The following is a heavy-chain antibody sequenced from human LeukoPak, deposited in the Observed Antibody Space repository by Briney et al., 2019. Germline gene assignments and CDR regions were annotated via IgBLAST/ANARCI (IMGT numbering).Heavy chain of an antibody. D-gene: IGHD3-10*02. CDR2: ISSSGSTV. CDR1: GFTFSSYE. V-gene: IGHV3-48*03. CDR3: AELGITMIGGV. J-gene: IGHJ6*04. Sequence: GGSLRLSCAASGFTFSSYEMDWVRQAPGKGLEWVSYISSSGSTVYYADSVKGRFTISRDNAKNSLYLQMNSLRAEDTAVYYCAELGITMIGGVWGKGTTVTVSS.